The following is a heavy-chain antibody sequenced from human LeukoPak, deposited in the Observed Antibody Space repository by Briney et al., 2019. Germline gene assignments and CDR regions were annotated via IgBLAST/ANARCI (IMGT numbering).Heavy chain of an antibody. CDR1: GFTFSSYS. Sequence: KPGGSLRLSCAASGFTFSSYSMNWVRQAPRKGLEWVSSISSSSSYIYYADSVKGRFTISRDNAKNSLYLQMNSLRAEDTAVYYCARELRPDPYSASWYNYWGQGTLVTVSS. D-gene: IGHD6-13*01. J-gene: IGHJ4*02. V-gene: IGHV3-21*01. CDR2: ISSSSSYI. CDR3: ARELRPDPYSASWYNY.